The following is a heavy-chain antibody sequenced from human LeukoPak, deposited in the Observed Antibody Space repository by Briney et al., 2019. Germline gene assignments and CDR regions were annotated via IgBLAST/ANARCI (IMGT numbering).Heavy chain of an antibody. CDR1: GFTFSSYA. CDR3: AKIPYQLLRGAWFDP. CDR2: ISGSGGST. D-gene: IGHD2-2*01. J-gene: IGHJ5*02. V-gene: IGHV3-23*01. Sequence: PGRSLRLSCAASGFTFSSYAMSWVRQAPGKGLEWVSAISGSGGSTYYADSVKGRFTISRDNSKNTLYLQMNSLRAEDTAVYYCAKIPYQLLRGAWFDPWGQGTLVTVSS.